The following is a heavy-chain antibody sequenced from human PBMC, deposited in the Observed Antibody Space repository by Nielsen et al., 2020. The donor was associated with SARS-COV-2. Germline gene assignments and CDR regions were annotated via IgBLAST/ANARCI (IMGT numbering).Heavy chain of an antibody. V-gene: IGHV1-2*06. D-gene: IGHD2-2*01. J-gene: IGHJ3*02. CDR3: ARGAWGYCSSTSCRRGFDI. CDR1: GYTFTGYY. Sequence: ASVKVSCKASGYTFTGYYMHWVRQAPGQGLEWMGRINPNSGGTNYAQKFQGRVTMTRDTSISTAYMELSRLRSDDTAVYYCARGAWGYCSSTSCRRGFDIWGQGTMVTVSS. CDR2: INPNSGGT.